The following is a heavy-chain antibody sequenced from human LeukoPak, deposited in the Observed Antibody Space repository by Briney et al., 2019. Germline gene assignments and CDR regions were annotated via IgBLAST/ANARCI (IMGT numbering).Heavy chain of an antibody. CDR1: GLSFVKDA. CDR3: VKDRSAHWLANDAFDI. J-gene: IGHJ3*02. Sequence: GGSLRLSCSPLGLSFVKDAMHGGRDAPGEGVEYVSAISSNGGSTYYAGSVKGRFTISRDNYKNTLYLQMSSLRAEDTAVYYCVKDRSAHWLANDAFDIWGQGTMVTVSS. D-gene: IGHD6-19*01. V-gene: IGHV3-64D*09. CDR2: ISSNGGST.